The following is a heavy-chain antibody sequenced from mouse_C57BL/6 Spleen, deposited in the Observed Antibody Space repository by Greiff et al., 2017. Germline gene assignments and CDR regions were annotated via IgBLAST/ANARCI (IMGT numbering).Heavy chain of an antibody. CDR3: ARAWVSSSEGVDD. V-gene: IGHV1-64*01. J-gene: IGHJ2*01. Sequence: QVQLQQPGAELVKPGASVKLSCKASGYTFTSYWMHWVKQRPGQGLEWIGMIHPTSGRTNYNEKFKSKATLSVDKYTSTAYMQLSSLTSEDSAVYYCARAWVSSSEGVDDWGQGTTLTVSS. CDR2: IHPTSGRT. CDR1: GYTFTSYW. D-gene: IGHD2-12*01.